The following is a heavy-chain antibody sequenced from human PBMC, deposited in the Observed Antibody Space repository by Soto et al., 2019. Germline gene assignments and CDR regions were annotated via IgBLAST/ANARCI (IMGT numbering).Heavy chain of an antibody. Sequence: PSETLSLTCTVSGGSINNHYWSWIRQPPGKGLEWIGYIYYTGSTNYNPSLKSRVTISVDTSKNQVSLKLSSVTAADTAVYYCARGRIAVAVSYYYYYGMDVWGQGTTVTVSS. V-gene: IGHV4-59*11. J-gene: IGHJ6*02. CDR1: GGSINNHY. D-gene: IGHD6-19*01. CDR3: ARGRIAVAVSYYYYYGMDV. CDR2: IYYTGST.